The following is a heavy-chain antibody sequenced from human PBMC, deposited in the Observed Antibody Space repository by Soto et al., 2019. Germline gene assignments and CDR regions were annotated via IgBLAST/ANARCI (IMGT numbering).Heavy chain of an antibody. CDR1: GFTFSSYA. CDR3: AKDIDSSGYDSGNDY. Sequence: EVQLLESGGGFVQPGGSLRLSCAASGFTFSSYAMSWVRQAPGKGLEWVSSISGGGGSTYDPDSVKGRFTISRDNSKNTLYLQMKSMRAEDTAVYYCAKDIDSSGYDSGNDYWGQGTLVTVSS. D-gene: IGHD5-12*01. J-gene: IGHJ4*02. V-gene: IGHV3-23*01. CDR2: ISGGGGST.